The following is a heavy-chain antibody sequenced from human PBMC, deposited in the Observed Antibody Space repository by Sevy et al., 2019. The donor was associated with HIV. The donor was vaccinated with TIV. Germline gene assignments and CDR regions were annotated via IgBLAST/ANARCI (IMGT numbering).Heavy chain of an antibody. CDR1: GGSINSDH. Sequence: SETLSLTCTVSGGSINSDHWNWIRQPPGKGLEWIGYVYYTGVTNYNPSLKNRVTISVDRTKNQFSLKLTSVTAADTAVYYCTRRNDFDIWGKGTMVTVSS. CDR2: VYYTGVT. V-gene: IGHV4-59*08. CDR3: TRRNDFDI. J-gene: IGHJ3*02.